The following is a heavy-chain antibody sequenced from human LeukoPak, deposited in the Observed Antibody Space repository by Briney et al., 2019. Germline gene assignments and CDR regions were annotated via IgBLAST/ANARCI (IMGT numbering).Heavy chain of an antibody. D-gene: IGHD6-13*01. CDR1: GFTFSSYG. J-gene: IGHJ4*02. Sequence: GGSPRLSCAASGFTFSSYGMHWVRQAPGKGLEWVAFIRYDGSNEYYGDSVKGRFTISRDSSKNTLYLQMNSLRAEDTAVYYCAKDAKFRYSSSWYYFDYWGQGTLVTVSS. CDR2: IRYDGSNE. V-gene: IGHV3-30*02. CDR3: AKDAKFRYSSSWYYFDY.